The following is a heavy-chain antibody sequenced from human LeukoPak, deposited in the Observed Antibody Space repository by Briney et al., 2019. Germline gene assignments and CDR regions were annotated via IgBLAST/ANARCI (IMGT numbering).Heavy chain of an antibody. CDR2: ISSSGSTI. CDR3: VRDISGYYFDY. D-gene: IGHD3-22*01. J-gene: IGHJ4*02. V-gene: IGHV3-48*03. Sequence: GGSLRLSCAASGFTFSSYEMNWVRQAPGKGLEWVSYISSSGSTIYYAGSVKGRFTISRDNAKNSLYLQMNSLRAEDTALYYCVRDISGYYFDYWGQGTLVTVSS. CDR1: GFTFSSYE.